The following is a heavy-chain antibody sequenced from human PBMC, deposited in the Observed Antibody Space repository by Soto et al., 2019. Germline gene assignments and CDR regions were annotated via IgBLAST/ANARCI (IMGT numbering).Heavy chain of an antibody. CDR1: GYTFTSYD. CDR2: MNPNSGNT. V-gene: IGHV1-8*01. Sequence: ASVKVSCKASGYTFTSYDINWVRQATGQGLEWMGWMNPNSGNTGYAQKFQGRVTMTRNTSISTAYMELSSLRSEDTAVYYCARSPPEGYPLIMITFGGVKDDAFDIWGQGTMVTVSS. D-gene: IGHD3-16*01. J-gene: IGHJ3*02. CDR3: ARSPPEGYPLIMITFGGVKDDAFDI.